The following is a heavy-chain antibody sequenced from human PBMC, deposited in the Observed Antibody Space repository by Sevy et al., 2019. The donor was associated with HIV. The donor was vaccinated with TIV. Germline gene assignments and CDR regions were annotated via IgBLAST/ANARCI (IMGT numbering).Heavy chain of an antibody. Sequence: GGSLRLSCAASGFTFSSYGMHWVRQAPGKGLEWVAFIRYDGSNKYYADSVKGQFTISRDNSKNTLYLQMNSLRAEDTAVYYCAKDLRFLEWLAGAFDIWGQGTMVTVSS. J-gene: IGHJ3*02. CDR3: AKDLRFLEWLAGAFDI. CDR2: IRYDGSNK. V-gene: IGHV3-30*02. CDR1: GFTFSSYG. D-gene: IGHD3-3*01.